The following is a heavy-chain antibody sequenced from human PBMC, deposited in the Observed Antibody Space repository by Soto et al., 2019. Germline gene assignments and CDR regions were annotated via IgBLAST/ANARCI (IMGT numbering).Heavy chain of an antibody. CDR3: ARGYSNYEGNWFDP. Sequence: SETLSLTCTVSGGSISSGGYYWSWIRQHPGKGLEWIGYIYYSGSTYYNPSLKSRVTISVDTSKNQFPLKLSSVTAADTAVYYCARGYSNYEGNWFDPWGQGTLVTVSS. V-gene: IGHV4-31*03. CDR2: IYYSGST. J-gene: IGHJ5*02. D-gene: IGHD4-4*01. CDR1: GGSISSGGYY.